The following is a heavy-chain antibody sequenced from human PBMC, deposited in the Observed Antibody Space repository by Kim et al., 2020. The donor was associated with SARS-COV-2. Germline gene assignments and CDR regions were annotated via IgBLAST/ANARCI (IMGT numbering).Heavy chain of an antibody. CDR3: AKVQRVGPYYDYVWGSQGCYFDY. J-gene: IGHJ4*02. CDR1: GFTFSSYA. D-gene: IGHD3-16*01. Sequence: GGSLRLSCAASGFTFSSYAMSWVRQAPGKGLEWVSAISGSGGSTYYADSVKGRFTISRDNSKNTLYLQMNSLRAEDTAVYYCAKVQRVGPYYDYVWGSQGCYFDYWGQGTLVTVSS. CDR2: ISGSGGST. V-gene: IGHV3-23*01.